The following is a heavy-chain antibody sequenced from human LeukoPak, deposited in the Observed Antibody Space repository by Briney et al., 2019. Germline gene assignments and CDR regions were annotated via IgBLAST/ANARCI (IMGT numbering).Heavy chain of an antibody. V-gene: IGHV3-21*01. CDR2: ISSSSSYI. J-gene: IGHJ4*02. Sequence: GGSLRLSCAASGFTFSSYSMNWVRQAPGQGLEGVSSISSSSSYIYYADSVKGRFTISRDNAKNSLYLQMNSLRAEDTAVYYCARETLGFYDFWGGYYSSRAVDYWGQGTLVTVSS. D-gene: IGHD3-3*01. CDR3: ARETLGFYDFWGGYYSSRAVDY. CDR1: GFTFSSYS.